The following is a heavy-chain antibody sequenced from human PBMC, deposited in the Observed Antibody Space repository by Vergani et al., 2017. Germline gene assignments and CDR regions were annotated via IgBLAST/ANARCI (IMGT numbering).Heavy chain of an antibody. CDR3: AKMIDYGDYTITN. D-gene: IGHD4-17*01. CDR1: RFTFSSYA. CDR2: ISGSGGST. V-gene: IGHV3-23*01. Sequence: EVQLLESGGGLVQPGGSLRLSCAASRFTFSSYAMSWVRQAPGKGLEWVSAISGSGGSTYYADSVKGRFTISRDNSKNTLYLQMNSLRAEDTAVYYCAKMIDYGDYTITNWGQGTLVTVSS. J-gene: IGHJ4*02.